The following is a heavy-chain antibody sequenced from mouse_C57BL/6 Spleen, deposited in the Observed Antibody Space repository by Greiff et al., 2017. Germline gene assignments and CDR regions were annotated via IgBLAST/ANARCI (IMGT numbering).Heavy chain of an antibody. V-gene: IGHV1-61*01. CDR2: IYPSDGET. Sequence: QVQLKQPGAELVRPGSSVKLSCKASGYTFTSYWMDWVKQRPGQGLEWIGNIYPSDGETHYNQKFKDKATLTVDKSSSTAYMQLSSLTSEDSAVYYWAREGPPAWCAYWRQGTLVTVSA. D-gene: IGHD3-3*01. CDR1: GYTFTSYW. CDR3: AREGPPAWCAY. J-gene: IGHJ3*01.